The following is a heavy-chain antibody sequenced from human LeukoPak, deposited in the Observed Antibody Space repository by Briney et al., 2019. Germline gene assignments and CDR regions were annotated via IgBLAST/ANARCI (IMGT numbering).Heavy chain of an antibody. V-gene: IGHV3-23*01. D-gene: IGHD1-26*01. J-gene: IGHJ4*02. CDR3: AKMVPISGRPREGFDY. Sequence: GGSLRLSCAASGFTFSSYAMSWVRQAPGKGLEWVSAISGSGGSTYYADSVKGRFTISRDNSKNTLYLQMNSLRADDTAVYYCAKMVPISGRPREGFDYWGQGTLVTVSS. CDR1: GFTFSSYA. CDR2: ISGSGGST.